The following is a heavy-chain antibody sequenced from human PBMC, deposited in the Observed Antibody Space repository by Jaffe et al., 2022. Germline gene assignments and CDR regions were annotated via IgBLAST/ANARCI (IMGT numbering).Heavy chain of an antibody. Sequence: EVQLVESGGGLVQPGRSLRLSCTASGFTFGDYAMSWVRQAPGKGLEWVGFIRSKAYGGTTEYAASVKGRFTISRDDSKSIAYLQMNSLKTEDTAVYYCTRDMVRGVRPNYFDYWGQGTLVTVSS. J-gene: IGHJ4*02. CDR1: GFTFGDYA. D-gene: IGHD3-10*01. V-gene: IGHV3-49*04. CDR2: IRSKAYGGTT. CDR3: TRDMVRGVRPNYFDY.